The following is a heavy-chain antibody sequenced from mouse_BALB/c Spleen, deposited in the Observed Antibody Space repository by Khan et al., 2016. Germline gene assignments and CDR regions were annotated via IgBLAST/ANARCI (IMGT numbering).Heavy chain of an antibody. CDR3: ASSTQSFYAMDY. V-gene: IGHV1S135*01. CDR1: GYSFTSYY. J-gene: IGHJ4*01. Sequence: VQLQQSGPELMKPGASVKIPCKASGYSFTSYYMHWVKQSHGKSLEWIGYIDPFNGGTSYNQKFKGKATLTVDKSSSTAYMHLSSLTSEDSAVXSCASSTQSFYAMDYLGQGTSVTVSS. CDR2: IDPFNGGT. D-gene: IGHD1-1*01.